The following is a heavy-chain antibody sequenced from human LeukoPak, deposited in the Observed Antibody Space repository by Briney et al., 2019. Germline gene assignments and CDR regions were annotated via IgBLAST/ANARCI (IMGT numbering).Heavy chain of an antibody. CDR1: GFTFSSYA. D-gene: IGHD3-16*01. J-gene: IGHJ4*02. CDR3: AKGSAC. Sequence: GGSLRLSCAASGFTFSSYAMHWVRQAPGKGLEWVAVISYDGSNKYYADSVKGRFTISRDNSKNTLYLQMNSLRAEDTAVYYCAKGSACWGQGTLVTVSS. CDR2: ISYDGSNK. V-gene: IGHV3-30-3*01.